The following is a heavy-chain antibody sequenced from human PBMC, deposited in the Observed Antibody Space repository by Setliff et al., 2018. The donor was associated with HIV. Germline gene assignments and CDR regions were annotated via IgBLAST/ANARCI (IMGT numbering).Heavy chain of an antibody. V-gene: IGHV4-39*01. CDR1: GGSIISDIFY. CDR3: ARYTVGSMVDY. CDR2: IYPGST. D-gene: IGHD5-12*01. J-gene: IGHJ4*02. Sequence: NPSETLSLTCSVSGGSIISDIFYWGWIRQPPGKGLEWIGRIYPGSTKCNPSLRSRLTISLDSPTNQFSVTLSSVTAADTAMYYCARYTVGSMVDYWGPGTLVTVSS.